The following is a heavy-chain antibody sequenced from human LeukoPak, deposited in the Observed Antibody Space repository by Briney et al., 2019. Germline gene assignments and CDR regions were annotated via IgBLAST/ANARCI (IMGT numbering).Heavy chain of an antibody. D-gene: IGHD5-18*01. CDR2: ISGSGGST. CDR1: GFSFSDYY. V-gene: IGHV3-23*01. CDR3: AKVFIQRSYYFDY. Sequence: GALRLSCAASGFSFSDYYMSWVRQAPGKGLEWVSAISGSGGSTYYADSVKGRFTISRDNSKNTLYLQMNSLRAEDTAVYYCAKVFIQRSYYFDYWGQGTLVTVSS. J-gene: IGHJ4*02.